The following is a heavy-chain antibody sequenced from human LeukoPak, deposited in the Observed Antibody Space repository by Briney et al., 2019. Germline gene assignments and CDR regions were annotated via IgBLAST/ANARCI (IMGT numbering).Heavy chain of an antibody. CDR2: IYTSGST. D-gene: IGHD2-21*01. V-gene: IGHV4-61*02. Sequence: PSQTLSLTCTVSGGSISSGSYYWSWIRQPAGKGLEWIGRIYTSGSTNYNPSLTSLLTISVDTSKNQFSLKLSSVTAADTAVYYCASGCGGDCYSTEYFQHWGQGTLVTVSS. CDR1: GGSISSGSYY. CDR3: ASGCGGDCYSTEYFQH. J-gene: IGHJ1*01.